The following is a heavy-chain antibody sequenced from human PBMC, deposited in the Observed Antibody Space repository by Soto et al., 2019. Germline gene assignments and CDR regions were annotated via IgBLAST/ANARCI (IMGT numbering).Heavy chain of an antibody. CDR3: ARADYYDSSGYFPESYYYYGMXV. V-gene: IGHV4-31*03. Sequence: SETLSLTCTVSGGSIISCGYYWSWIRQHPGKGLEWIGYIYYSGSTYYNPSLKSRVTISVDTSKNQFSLKLSSVTAADTAVYYCARADYYDSSGYFPESYYYYGMXVWGQGTTVXVSS. CDR2: IYYSGST. CDR1: GGSIISCGYY. D-gene: IGHD3-22*01. J-gene: IGHJ6*02.